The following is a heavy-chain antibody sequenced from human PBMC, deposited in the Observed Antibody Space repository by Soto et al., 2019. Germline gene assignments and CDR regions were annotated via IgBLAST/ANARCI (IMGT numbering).Heavy chain of an antibody. D-gene: IGHD2-15*01. CDR1: GYTFTGYY. CDR2: INPNSGGT. J-gene: IGHJ5*02. Sequence: ASVKVSCKASGYTFTGYYMHWVRQAPGQGLEWMGWINPNSGGTNYAQKFQGRVTMTRDTSISTAYMELSRLRSDDTAVYYCARVGIPYCSGGSCYVGCFDPCGQGTLVTVSS. V-gene: IGHV1-2*02. CDR3: ARVGIPYCSGGSCYVGCFDP.